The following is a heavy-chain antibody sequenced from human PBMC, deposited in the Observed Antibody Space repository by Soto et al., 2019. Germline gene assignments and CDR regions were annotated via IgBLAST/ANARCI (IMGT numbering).Heavy chain of an antibody. D-gene: IGHD3-10*01. V-gene: IGHV3-7*03. CDR1: GFTFSSYW. Sequence: GGSLRLSCAASGFTFSSYWMSWVRQAPGKGLEWVANIKQDGSGKYYVDSVKGRFTISRDNAKNSLYLQMNSLRAEDTAVYYGARDLWNYGSGSEDDAFDIWGQGTMVTVSS. CDR3: ARDLWNYGSGSEDDAFDI. CDR2: IKQDGSGK. J-gene: IGHJ3*02.